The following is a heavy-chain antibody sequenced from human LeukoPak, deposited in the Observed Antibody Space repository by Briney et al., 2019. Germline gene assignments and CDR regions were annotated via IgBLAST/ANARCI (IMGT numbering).Heavy chain of an antibody. CDR3: AKDRVTAMVENLDY. D-gene: IGHD5-18*01. CDR2: ISYDGSNK. V-gene: IGHV3-30*18. J-gene: IGHJ4*02. CDR1: GFTFSRYG. Sequence: PGGSLRLSCAASGFTFSRYGMHWVRQAPGKGLKWVAVISYDGSNKYYADSVKGRFTISRDNSKNTLYLQMNSLRAEDTAVYYCAKDRVTAMVENLDYWGQGTLVTVSS.